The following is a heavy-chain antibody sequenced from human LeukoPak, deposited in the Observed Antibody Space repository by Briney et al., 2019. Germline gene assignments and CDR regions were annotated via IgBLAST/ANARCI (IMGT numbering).Heavy chain of an antibody. V-gene: IGHV1-69*01. CDR2: IIPIFGTA. CDR1: GGTFSSYA. J-gene: IGHJ4*02. CDR3: ARETISVFGVVISPLDY. Sequence: SVKVSCKASGGTFSSYAISWVRQAPGQGLEWMGGIIPIFGTANYAQKFQGRVTITADESTSTAYMELSSLRSEDTTVYYCARETISVFGVVISPLDYWGQGTLVTVSS. D-gene: IGHD3-3*01.